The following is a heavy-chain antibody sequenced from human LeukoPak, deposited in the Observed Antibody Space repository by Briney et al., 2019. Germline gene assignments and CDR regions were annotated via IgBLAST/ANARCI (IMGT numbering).Heavy chain of an antibody. CDR2: IFHSGST. CDR1: GFTFSSYAM. V-gene: IGHV4-4*02. Sequence: GSLRLSCAASGFTFSSYAMSWVRQAPGKGLEWIGEIFHSGSTNYNPSLKSRVTISLDKSKNQVALRVDSLTAADTAVYYCAKNAWYCLDYWGQGTLVTVSS. CDR3: AKNAWYCLDY. J-gene: IGHJ4*02. D-gene: IGHD6-13*01.